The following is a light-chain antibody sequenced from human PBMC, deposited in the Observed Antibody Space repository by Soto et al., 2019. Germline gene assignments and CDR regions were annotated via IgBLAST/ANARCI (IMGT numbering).Light chain of an antibody. Sequence: DIVFTQSPGTLSLSPGERATLSCRASQSVSSSNLAWYQQKPAQAPRLLIYAASRREPGIQERFSGSGAGTEFTLTISRLEPEDFAVYYCQQYLTLTKTFGQGTKVDIK. CDR1: QSVSSSN. V-gene: IGKV3-20*01. CDR2: AAS. CDR3: QQYLTLTKT. J-gene: IGKJ1*01.